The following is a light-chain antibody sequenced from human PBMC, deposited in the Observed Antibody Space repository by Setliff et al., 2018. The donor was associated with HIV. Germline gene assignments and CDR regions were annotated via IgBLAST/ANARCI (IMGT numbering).Light chain of an antibody. J-gene: IGLJ1*01. CDR2: EVS. Sequence: SALTQPASVSGSPGQSITLSCTGTSSDVGSYNLVSWYQHHPGKAPKLMIYEVSKRPSGVSNRFSGSKSGNTASLTISGLQAEDEADYYCCSYAGSSTCVFGTGTKV. V-gene: IGLV2-23*02. CDR3: CSYAGSSTCV. CDR1: SSDVGSYNL.